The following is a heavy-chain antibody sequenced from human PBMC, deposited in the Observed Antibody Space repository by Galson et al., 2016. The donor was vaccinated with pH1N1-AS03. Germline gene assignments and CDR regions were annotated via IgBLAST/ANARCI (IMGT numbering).Heavy chain of an antibody. CDR1: GGSVTSSSYY. J-gene: IGHJ4*02. CDR2: IYSSGST. CDR3: ARRGFFGLIIKPYYVYC. V-gene: IGHV4-39*01. D-gene: IGHD3/OR15-3a*01. Sequence: ETLSLTCTVYGGSVTSSSYYWGWIRQPPGKGLEWAGSIYSSGSTYYNPSLKSRVTLARDTSKNQFTLRLHAVPAADTAVYYCARRGFFGLIIKPYYVYCWGQGALVTVSS.